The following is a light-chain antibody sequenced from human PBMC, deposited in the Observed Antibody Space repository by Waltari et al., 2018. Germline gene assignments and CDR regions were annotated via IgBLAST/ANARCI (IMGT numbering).Light chain of an antibody. CDR3: ASYTGGTTIL. Sequence: QSALTQPPSVSGSPGQSVTISCTGTSSDVGSYNRVSWYQQPPGTAPKLMIYEVNNRPSGVPDRFSGSRSGNTASLTISGLQAEDEGDYYCASYTGGTTILFGGGTRLTVL. J-gene: IGLJ2*01. CDR2: EVN. V-gene: IGLV2-18*02. CDR1: SSDVGSYNR.